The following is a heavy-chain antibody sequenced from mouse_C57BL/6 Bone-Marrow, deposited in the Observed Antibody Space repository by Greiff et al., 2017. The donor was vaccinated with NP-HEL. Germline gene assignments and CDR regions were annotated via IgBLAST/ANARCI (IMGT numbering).Heavy chain of an antibody. Sequence: VQGVESGAELAKPGASVKLSCKASGYTFTSYWMHWVKQRPGQGLEWIGYINPSSGYTKYNQKFKDKATLTADKSSSTAYMQLSSLTYEDSAVYYCARRSQTAQASFDYWGQGTTLTVSS. J-gene: IGHJ2*01. CDR1: GYTFTSYW. D-gene: IGHD3-2*02. V-gene: IGHV1-7*01. CDR3: ARRSQTAQASFDY. CDR2: INPSSGYT.